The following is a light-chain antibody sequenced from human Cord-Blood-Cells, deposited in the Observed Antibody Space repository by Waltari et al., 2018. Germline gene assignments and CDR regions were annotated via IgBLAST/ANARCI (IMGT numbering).Light chain of an antibody. CDR3: SSYTSSSTGV. CDR2: DVS. J-gene: IGLJ3*02. CDR1: SSHVGGYNY. Sequence: QSALTQPASVSGSPGPSITISCTGTSSHVGGYNYVSWYQQHPGKAPKLLIYDVSNRPSGVSHLCSGSKAGNAASVTISGLQAEEDADYYCSSYTSSSTGVFGGVTKLTVL. V-gene: IGLV2-14*03.